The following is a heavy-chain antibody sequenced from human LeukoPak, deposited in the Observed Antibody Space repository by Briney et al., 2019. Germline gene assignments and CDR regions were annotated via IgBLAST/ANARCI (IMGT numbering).Heavy chain of an antibody. CDR3: ARERSHKCSGGSCYLDC. Sequence: PGGSLRLSCAASGFTFSTYTLSWVRQAPGKGLEWVSSISSSTYIYYADSVKGRFTISRDNAKSSLYLQMNSLRAEDTAVYYCARERSHKCSGGSCYLDCWGQGTLVTVSS. D-gene: IGHD2-15*01. CDR1: GFTFSTYT. V-gene: IGHV3-69-1*02. CDR2: ISSSTYI. J-gene: IGHJ4*02.